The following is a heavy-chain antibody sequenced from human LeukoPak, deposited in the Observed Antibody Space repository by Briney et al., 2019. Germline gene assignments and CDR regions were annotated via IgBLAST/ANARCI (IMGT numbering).Heavy chain of an antibody. CDR2: IKGKTDGGTT. CDR3: TTDPYYYDSSGYPRSLGY. Sequence: PGGSLRLSCAASGFTFSNAWMNWVRQAPGKGLEWVGRIKGKTDGGTTDYAAPVKGRFTISRDDSKNTLYLQMNSLKTEDTAVYYCTTDPYYYDSSGYPRSLGYWGQGTLVTVSS. V-gene: IGHV3-15*07. J-gene: IGHJ4*02. D-gene: IGHD3-22*01. CDR1: GFTFSNAW.